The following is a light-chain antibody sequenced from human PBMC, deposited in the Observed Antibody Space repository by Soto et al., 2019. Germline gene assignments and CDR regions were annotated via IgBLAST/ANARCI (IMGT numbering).Light chain of an antibody. CDR3: QKYSSVPV. CDR1: QGIRNF. CDR2: AAS. V-gene: IGKV1-27*01. Sequence: DIQMTQSPTSLSASVGDRVTITCRASQGIRNFVAWYQQKPGKAPKLLIYAASTLQSGVPSRFSGSGSGTDFTLTITSLQPEDVETYAYQKYSSVPVFGPGTKVEIK. J-gene: IGKJ3*01.